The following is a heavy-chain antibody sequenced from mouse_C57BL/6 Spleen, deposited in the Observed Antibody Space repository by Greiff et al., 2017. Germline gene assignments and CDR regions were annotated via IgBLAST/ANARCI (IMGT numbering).Heavy chain of an antibody. V-gene: IGHV2-9*01. CDR3: AKQDGDYDVGGWFAD. CDR2: IWGGGST. CDR1: GFSLTSYG. J-gene: IGHJ3*01. Sequence: VQLQQSGPGLVAPSQSLSITCTVSGFSLTSYGVDWVRQPPGKGLEWLGVIWGGGSTNYNSALMSRLSISKDNSKSQVFLKMNSLQTDDTAMYYGAKQDGDYDVGGWFADWGQGTLVTVSA. D-gene: IGHD2-4*01.